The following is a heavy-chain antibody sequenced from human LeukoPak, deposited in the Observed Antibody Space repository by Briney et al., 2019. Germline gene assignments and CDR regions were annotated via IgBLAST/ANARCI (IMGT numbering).Heavy chain of an antibody. J-gene: IGHJ4*02. Sequence: GGSLRLSCAASGFTFSSYWMHWVRQAPGKGLVWVSRINSDGSSTSYADSVKGRFTISRDNAKNTLYLQMNSLRAEDTAVYYCAREGDYSGYDLGAYTSEFDFWGQGTLVTVSS. D-gene: IGHD5-12*01. CDR2: INSDGSST. V-gene: IGHV3-74*01. CDR1: GFTFSSYW. CDR3: AREGDYSGYDLGAYTSEFDF.